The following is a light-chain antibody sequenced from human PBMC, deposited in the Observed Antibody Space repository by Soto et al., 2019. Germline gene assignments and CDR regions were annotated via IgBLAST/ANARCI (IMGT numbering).Light chain of an antibody. CDR3: QQYNSYSIT. Sequence: SHMTHSPSSLSSYVGDRVIIICPTNQSITSYLNWYQQKPGKAPKLLIYAASTLQSGVPSRFSGSGSGTEFTLTISSLQPDDFATFYCQQYNSYSITFGQGTRLEIK. CDR1: QSITSY. V-gene: IGKV1-9*01. J-gene: IGKJ5*01. CDR2: AAS.